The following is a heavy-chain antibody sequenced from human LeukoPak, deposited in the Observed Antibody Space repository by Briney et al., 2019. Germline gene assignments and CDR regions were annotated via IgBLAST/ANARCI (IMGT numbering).Heavy chain of an antibody. J-gene: IGHJ6*02. Sequence: GGSLRLSCAASGFTFSNYAMHWVRQAPGKGLEYVSAISTNGRSTYYANSVKGRFTISRDNSKNTLYLQMGSLRAEDMAVYYCARGVGSLVYYYGMDVWGQGTLVTVSS. CDR2: ISTNGRST. CDR3: ARGVGSLVYYYGMDV. D-gene: IGHD3-16*01. V-gene: IGHV3-64*01. CDR1: GFTFSNYA.